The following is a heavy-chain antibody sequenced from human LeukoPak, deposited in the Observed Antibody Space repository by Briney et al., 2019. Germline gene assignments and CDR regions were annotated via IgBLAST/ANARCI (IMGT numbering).Heavy chain of an antibody. CDR2: IYTSGST. CDR1: GGSISSYY. Sequence: PSETLSLTCTVSGGSISSYYWSWIRQPAGQGLEWIGRIYTSGSTNYNPSLKSRVTMSVDTSKNQFSLKLSSVTAADTAVYYCAGYSSSWYGGVGFDPWGQGTLVTVSS. J-gene: IGHJ5*02. D-gene: IGHD6-13*01. CDR3: AGYSSSWYGGVGFDP. V-gene: IGHV4-4*07.